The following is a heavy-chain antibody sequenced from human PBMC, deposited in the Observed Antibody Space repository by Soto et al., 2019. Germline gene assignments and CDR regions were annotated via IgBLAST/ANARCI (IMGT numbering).Heavy chain of an antibody. V-gene: IGHV3-9*01. CDR3: AKDMYSSGWEAFDY. CDR2: INWNSVSI. CDR1: GFTFGDYA. Sequence: PGGSLRLSCAASGFTFGDYAMHWVRQAPGKGLEWVSGINWNSVSIAYADSVKGRFTISRDNAKNSLYLQMNSLRPEDTALYYCAKDMYSSGWEAFDYWGQGNLVTVSS. J-gene: IGHJ4*02. D-gene: IGHD6-19*01.